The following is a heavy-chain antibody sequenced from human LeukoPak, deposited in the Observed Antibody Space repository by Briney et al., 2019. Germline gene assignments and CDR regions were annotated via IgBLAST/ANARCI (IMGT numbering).Heavy chain of an antibody. V-gene: IGHV1-8*01. CDR1: GYTFTSHD. D-gene: IGHD3-9*01. CDR2: MNPNSGNT. CDR3: ARDPSGYYMGTDY. J-gene: IGHJ4*02. Sequence: GASVKVSCKASGYTFTSHDINWVRQATGQGLEWMGWMNPNSGNTGHAQKFQGRVTMTRDTSISTAYMELSRLRSDDTAVYYCARDPSGYYMGTDYWGQGTLVTVSS.